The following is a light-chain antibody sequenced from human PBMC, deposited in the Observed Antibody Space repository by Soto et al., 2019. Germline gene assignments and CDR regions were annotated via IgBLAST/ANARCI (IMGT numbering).Light chain of an antibody. CDR1: QTVGRDY. Sequence: EIVLTQSPGTLSMSPGEGATLSCRASQTVGRDYLAWYQQKPGQAPRLLVHGATSRATGIPDRFIGSGSGTDFNLTITRLEPEDFVVYFCHQYAYSPLTFGGGTKVDIK. CDR3: HQYAYSPLT. J-gene: IGKJ4*01. CDR2: GAT. V-gene: IGKV3-20*01.